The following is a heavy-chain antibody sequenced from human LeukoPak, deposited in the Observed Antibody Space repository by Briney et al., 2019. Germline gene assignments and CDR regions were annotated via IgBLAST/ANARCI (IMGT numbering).Heavy chain of an antibody. CDR1: GFTVRSNY. D-gene: IGHD6-19*01. J-gene: IGHJ5*02. CDR3: ARVGYTSGWYRT. CDR2: MYSGGRT. V-gene: IGHV3-66*01. Sequence: GGPLRLSCAASGFTVRSNYLSWVRQAPGKGLGWVSGMYSGGRTFYADSVQGRFTVSRDNSNNTLFLQMNRLRVEDTGVDYCARVGYTSGWYRTWGQGTLVTVSS.